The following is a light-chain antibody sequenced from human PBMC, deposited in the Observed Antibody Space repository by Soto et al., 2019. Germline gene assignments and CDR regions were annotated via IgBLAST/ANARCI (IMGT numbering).Light chain of an antibody. V-gene: IGKV3-11*01. CDR2: DAS. Sequence: EIVLTQSPATQSLSPGQRATLSCRASQSVSSYLAWYQQKPGQAPRLLIYDASNRATGIPARFSGSGSGTDFTLTISSLEPEDFAVYYCQQRSNWPPTFGGGTKVDNK. J-gene: IGKJ4*01. CDR3: QQRSNWPPT. CDR1: QSVSSY.